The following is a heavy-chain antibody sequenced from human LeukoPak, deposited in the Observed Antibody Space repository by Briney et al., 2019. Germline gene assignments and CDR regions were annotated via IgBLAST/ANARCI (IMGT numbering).Heavy chain of an antibody. CDR2: IRSKAYGGTT. D-gene: IGHD6-13*01. J-gene: IGHJ1*01. V-gene: IGHV3-49*04. CDR3: TISSSWYSEYFQH. CDR1: GFTFGDYA. Sequence: GGSLRLSCTASGFTFGDYAMSWVRQAPGKGVEGVGFIRSKAYGGTTEYAASVKGRFTISRDDSKSLAYLQMNSLKTEDTAVYYCTISSSWYSEYFQHWGQGTLVTVSS.